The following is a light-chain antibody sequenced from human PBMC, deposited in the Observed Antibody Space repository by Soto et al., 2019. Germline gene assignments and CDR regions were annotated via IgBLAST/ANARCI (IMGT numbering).Light chain of an antibody. V-gene: IGKV3D-20*02. J-gene: IGKJ3*01. CDR3: QQRDNWPFT. Sequence: ENVLTQSPGTLSLSPGERATLSCRATQSVTSRYFAWYQQKPGQAPRLLIYGVSSRATDIPDRFSGSGSGTDFTLTISRLEPEDFVVYYCQQRDNWPFTFGPGTTVDIK. CDR2: GVS. CDR1: QSVTSRY.